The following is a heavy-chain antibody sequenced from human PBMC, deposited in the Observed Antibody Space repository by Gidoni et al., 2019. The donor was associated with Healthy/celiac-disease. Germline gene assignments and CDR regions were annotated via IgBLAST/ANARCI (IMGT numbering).Heavy chain of an antibody. CDR1: GFPFSSYA. D-gene: IGHD3-10*01. J-gene: IGHJ4*02. CDR2: ISYDGSNK. Sequence: QVQLVESGGGVVQPGRSLRLSCAASGFPFSSYAMHWVRQAPGKGLEWVAVISYDGSNKYYADSVKGRFTISRDNSKNTLYLQMNSLRAEDTAVYYCAKIPGYGSGSLYYFDYWGQGTLVTVSS. V-gene: IGHV3-30*04. CDR3: AKIPGYGSGSLYYFDY.